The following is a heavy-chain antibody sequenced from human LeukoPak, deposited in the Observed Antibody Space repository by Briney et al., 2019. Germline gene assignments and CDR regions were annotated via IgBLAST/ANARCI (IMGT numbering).Heavy chain of an antibody. D-gene: IGHD2-2*01. V-gene: IGHV1-2*02. CDR3: ARVPRPRDPTSSAAHQPFDY. Sequence: ASVKVSCKASGYTFTDYLIHWVRQAPGQGPEWMGWIIPKGGGAKYAQKFQDRVTMTRDTSINTAYMELSGLRPDDTAVYYCARVPRPRDPTSSAAHQPFDYWGQGTLVIVSS. CDR2: IIPKGGGA. CDR1: GYTFTDYL. J-gene: IGHJ4*02.